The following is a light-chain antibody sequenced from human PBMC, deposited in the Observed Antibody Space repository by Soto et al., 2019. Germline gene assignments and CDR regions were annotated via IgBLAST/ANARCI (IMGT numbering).Light chain of an antibody. CDR3: SSYTSSSTPGV. Sequence: QSVLTQPASVSGSPGQSITISCTGTSSDVGGYNYVSWYQQHPGKAPKLMIYDVSNRPSGVSNRFSGSKSGNTASLTISGLQAEDEAGYYCSSYTSSSTPGVFGTGTKVTVL. CDR2: DVS. CDR1: SSDVGGYNY. V-gene: IGLV2-14*01. J-gene: IGLJ1*01.